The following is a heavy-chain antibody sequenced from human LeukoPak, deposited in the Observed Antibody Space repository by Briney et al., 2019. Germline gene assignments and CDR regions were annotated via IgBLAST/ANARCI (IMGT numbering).Heavy chain of an antibody. Sequence: SETLSLTCTVSGGSISSSSYYWGWIRQPPGKGLECIGYIYYSGSTSYNPSLKTRVTISLDTSKNQFSLKLTSVTAADTAVYYCATNAGGYREAPFDYWGQGTLVTVSS. D-gene: IGHD5-12*01. CDR1: GGSISSSSYY. V-gene: IGHV4-61*05. J-gene: IGHJ4*02. CDR3: ATNAGGYREAPFDY. CDR2: IYYSGST.